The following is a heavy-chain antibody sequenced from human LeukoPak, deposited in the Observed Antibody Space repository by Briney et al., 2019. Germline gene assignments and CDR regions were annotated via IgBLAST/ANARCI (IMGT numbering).Heavy chain of an antibody. CDR1: GGSFSGYY. J-gene: IGHJ4*02. CDR3: ARDRAMVRGVIKRDY. CDR2: INHSGST. Sequence: SETLSLTCAVYGGSFSGYYWSWIRQPPGKGLEWIGEINHSGSTNYNPSLKSRVTISVDTSKNQSSLKLSSVTAADTAVYYCARDRAMVRGVIKRDYWGQGTLVTVSS. V-gene: IGHV4-34*01. D-gene: IGHD3-10*01.